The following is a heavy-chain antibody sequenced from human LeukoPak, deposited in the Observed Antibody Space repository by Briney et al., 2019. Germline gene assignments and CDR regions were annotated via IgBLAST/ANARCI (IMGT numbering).Heavy chain of an antibody. CDR3: ANPPPRGNIGGAWVSGY. D-gene: IGHD6-19*01. CDR1: GFTFSSYA. CDR2: ISGSGGST. V-gene: IGHV3-23*01. Sequence: GGSLRLSCAASGFTFSSYAMSWVRQAPGKGLEWVSAISGSGGSTYYADYVKGRFTISRDNSKNTLYLQMNSLRAEDTAVYYCANPPPRGNIGGAWVSGYWGQGTLVTVSS. J-gene: IGHJ4*02.